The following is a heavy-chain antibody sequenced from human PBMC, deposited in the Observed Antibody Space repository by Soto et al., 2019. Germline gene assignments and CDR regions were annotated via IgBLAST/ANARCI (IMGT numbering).Heavy chain of an antibody. CDR2: ISGSGGRS. V-gene: IGHV3-23*01. D-gene: IGHD3-16*01. CDR1: GFTFSNYA. CDR3: AKAYFVWSSEQPYYFDY. J-gene: IGHJ4*02. Sequence: EVQLLASGGGLVQPGGSLRLSCAASGFTFSNYAMTWVRQCPGKGLEWVSGISGSGGRSYYADSVKGRFTISRDNSKSTLYLQINSLRAEDTAVYYCAKAYFVWSSEQPYYFDYWGQGTLVTVSS.